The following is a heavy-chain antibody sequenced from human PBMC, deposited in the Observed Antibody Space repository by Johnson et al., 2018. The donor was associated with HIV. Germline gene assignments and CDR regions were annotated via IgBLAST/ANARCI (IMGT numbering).Heavy chain of an antibody. J-gene: IGHJ3*02. CDR3: ARDHYDSSGSKGDAFDI. V-gene: IGHV3-13*01. D-gene: IGHD3-22*01. Sequence: VQLVESGGGVVQPGRSPRLSCAASGFTLSSYDMHWVRQATGKGLEWVSAIGTAGDTYYPGSVKGRFTISRDNSKNTLYLQMNSLRAEDTAVYYCARDHYDSSGSKGDAFDIWGQGTMVTVSS. CDR2: IGTAGDT. CDR1: GFTLSSYD.